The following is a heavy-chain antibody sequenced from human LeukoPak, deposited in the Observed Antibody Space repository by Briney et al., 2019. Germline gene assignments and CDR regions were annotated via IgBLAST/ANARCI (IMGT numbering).Heavy chain of an antibody. CDR1: GGSISSSNW. CDR2: IYHSGST. Sequence: SETLSLTCAVSGGSISSSNWWSWVRQPPGKGLEWIGEIYHSGSTNYNPSLKSRVTISVDKSKNQFSLKLSSVTAADTAVYYCARGLGGWLDAHLGYWGQGTLVTVSS. D-gene: IGHD6-19*01. J-gene: IGHJ4*02. CDR3: ARGLGGWLDAHLGY. V-gene: IGHV4-4*02.